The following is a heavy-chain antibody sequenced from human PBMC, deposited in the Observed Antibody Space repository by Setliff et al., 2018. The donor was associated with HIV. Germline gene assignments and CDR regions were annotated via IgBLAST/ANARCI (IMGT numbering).Heavy chain of an antibody. CDR1: GGSISSGGYY. CDR3: ARGVHDFWSGNPFDY. Sequence: SETLSLTCTVSGGSISSGGYYWNWIRQHPGKGLEWIGYIYYSGSTYYNPSLKSRLTISVDTSKNQFSLKLSSVTAADTAVYYCARGVHDFWSGNPFDYWGQGTLVTVSS. J-gene: IGHJ4*02. V-gene: IGHV4-31*03. D-gene: IGHD3-3*01. CDR2: IYYSGST.